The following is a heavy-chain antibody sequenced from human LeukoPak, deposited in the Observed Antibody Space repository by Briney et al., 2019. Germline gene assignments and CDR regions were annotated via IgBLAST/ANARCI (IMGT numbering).Heavy chain of an antibody. CDR3: ARDTAPVLRYFDWLIDY. D-gene: IGHD3-9*01. J-gene: IGHJ4*02. Sequence: GGSLRLSCAASGFTFSSYAMSWVRQAPGKGLEWVAVISYDGSNKYYADSVKGRFTISRDNSKNTLYLQMNSLRAEDTAVYYCARDTAPVLRYFDWLIDYWGQGTLVTVSS. CDR2: ISYDGSNK. CDR1: GFTFSSYA. V-gene: IGHV3-30*04.